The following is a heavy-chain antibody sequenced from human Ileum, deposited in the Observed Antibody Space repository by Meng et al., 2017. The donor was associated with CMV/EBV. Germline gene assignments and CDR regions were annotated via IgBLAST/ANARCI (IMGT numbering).Heavy chain of an antibody. V-gene: IGHV4-39*02. D-gene: IGHD6-13*01. CDR2: MYYSGST. CDR1: GDSLSSNSHY. CDR3: VRVVIAAGTDWFDP. J-gene: IGHJ5*02. Sequence: RPSGPLPPTCTVSGDSLSSNSHYWGWIRLPPGKGLEFIASMYYSGSTYYNPSLKSRTTISLDTSKNQFSLNLTSVTAADTAVYYCVRVVIAAGTDWFDPWGQGTLVTVSS.